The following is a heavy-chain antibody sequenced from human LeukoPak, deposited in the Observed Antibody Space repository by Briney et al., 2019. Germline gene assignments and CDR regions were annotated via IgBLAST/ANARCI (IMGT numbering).Heavy chain of an antibody. Sequence: SETLSLTCTVSGGSISSGGYYWSWIRQHPGKGLEWIGYIYYSGSTYYNPSLKSRVTISVDTSKNQFSLKLSSVTAADTAVYYCARDARYYDSSGFDYWGQGTLVTVSS. CDR3: ARDARYYDSSGFDY. J-gene: IGHJ4*02. CDR2: IYYSGST. D-gene: IGHD3-22*01. CDR1: GGSISSGGYY. V-gene: IGHV4-31*03.